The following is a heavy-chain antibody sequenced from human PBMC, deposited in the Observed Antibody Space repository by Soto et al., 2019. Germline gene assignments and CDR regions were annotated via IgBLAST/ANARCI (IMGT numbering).Heavy chain of an antibody. J-gene: IGHJ4*02. V-gene: IGHV3-48*01. CDR1: GFTFSSYS. CDR2: ISSSSSTI. CDR3: ARETDEWFGDYYFDY. Sequence: GESLKISCAASGFTFSSYSMNWVRQAPGKGLEWVSYISSSSSTIYYADSVKGRFTISRDNAKNSLYLQMNSLRAEDTAVYYCARETDEWFGDYYFDYWGQGTLVTVSS. D-gene: IGHD3-10*01.